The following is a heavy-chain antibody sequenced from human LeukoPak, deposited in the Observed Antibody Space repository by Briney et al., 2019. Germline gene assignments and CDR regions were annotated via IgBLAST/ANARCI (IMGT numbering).Heavy chain of an antibody. D-gene: IGHD2-2*01. J-gene: IGHJ6*02. CDR1: GFTFSSYS. CDR2: ISSSSSYI. Sequence: GGSLRLSCAASGFTFSSYSMNWVRQAPGKGLEWVSSISSSSSYIYYADSVKGRFTISRDNAKNSLYLQMNSLRAEDTAVYYCARLGTPIVVPAAMVVDYYYYCGMDVWGQGTTVTVSS. V-gene: IGHV3-21*01. CDR3: ARLGTPIVVPAAMVVDYYYYCGMDV.